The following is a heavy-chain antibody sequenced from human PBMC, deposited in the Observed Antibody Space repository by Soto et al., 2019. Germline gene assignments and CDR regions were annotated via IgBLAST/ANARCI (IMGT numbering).Heavy chain of an antibody. CDR1: GYSFTSYW. D-gene: IGHD3-22*01. J-gene: IGHJ3*02. V-gene: IGHV5-51*01. Sequence: GESLKISCKGSGYSFTSYWIGWVRQMPGKGLEWMGIIHPGDSDTRYSPSLQGQVTISADKSISTAYLQWSSLKASDTAMYYCARRVANYYDIGGDAFDIWGQGTMVTVSS. CDR3: ARRVANYYDIGGDAFDI. CDR2: IHPGDSDT.